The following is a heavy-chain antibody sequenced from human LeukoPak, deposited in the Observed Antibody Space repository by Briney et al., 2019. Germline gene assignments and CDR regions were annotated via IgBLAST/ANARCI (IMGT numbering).Heavy chain of an antibody. CDR3: KSGGAAPGSFDY. V-gene: IGHV3-7*01. Sequence: AGSLRLSCAASGFTFSRYWMSWMRQAPGKGLEWVAKIKYGGYEEYYVDSVKGRFTISRDNTKNSLYLQLNSLRVDDTAVYYCKSGGAAPGSFDYWGQGTLVTVSP. CDR1: GFTFSRYW. D-gene: IGHD1-1*01. CDR2: IKYGGYEE. J-gene: IGHJ4*02.